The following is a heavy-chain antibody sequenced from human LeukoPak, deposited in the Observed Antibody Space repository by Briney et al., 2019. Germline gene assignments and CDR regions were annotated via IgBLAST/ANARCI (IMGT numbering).Heavy chain of an antibody. J-gene: IGHJ6*03. V-gene: IGHV3-30*02. CDR3: AKGRGWEASYYYYYMDV. CDR1: GFTFSSYG. Sequence: GGSLRLSCAASGFTFSSYGMSWVRQAPGKGLEWVAFIRYDGSNKYYTDSVKGRFTISRDNSKNTLYLQMNSLRAEDTAVYYCAKGRGWEASYYYYYMDVWGKGTTVTISS. CDR2: IRYDGSNK. D-gene: IGHD1-26*01.